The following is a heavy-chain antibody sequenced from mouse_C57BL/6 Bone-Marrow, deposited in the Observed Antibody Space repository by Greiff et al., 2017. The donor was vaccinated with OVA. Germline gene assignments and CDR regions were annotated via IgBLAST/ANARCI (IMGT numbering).Heavy chain of an antibody. V-gene: IGHV5-2*03. D-gene: IGHD1-1*01. CDR3: ARHGYYGSSYEWYFDV. Sequence: EVKVEESGGGLVQPGESLKLSCESNEYEFPSHDMSWVRKTPEKRLELVAAINSDGGSTYYPDTMERRFIISRDNTKKTLYLQMSSLRSEDTALYYCARHGYYGSSYEWYFDVWGTGTTVTVSS. CDR1: EYEFPSHD. J-gene: IGHJ1*03. CDR2: INSDGGST.